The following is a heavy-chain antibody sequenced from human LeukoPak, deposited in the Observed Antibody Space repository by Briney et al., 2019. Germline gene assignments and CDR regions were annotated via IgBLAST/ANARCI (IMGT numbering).Heavy chain of an antibody. CDR2: ISYDGSNK. CDR1: GFTFSGYG. Sequence: GGPLRLSCAASGFTFSGYGMHWVRQAPGKGLGWVAVISYDGSNKDYGDSVKGRFTISRDNSKNTLDLQMNSLRTEDTAVYYCAKEEKWLADSYGLDVWGPGTTVIVSS. J-gene: IGHJ6*02. V-gene: IGHV3-30*18. D-gene: IGHD6-19*01. CDR3: AKEEKWLADSYGLDV.